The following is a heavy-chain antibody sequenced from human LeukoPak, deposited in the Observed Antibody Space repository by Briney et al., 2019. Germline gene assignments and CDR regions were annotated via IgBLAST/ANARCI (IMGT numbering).Heavy chain of an antibody. CDR3: ARDRVDYYGSGSYFIDY. V-gene: IGHV1-3*01. CDR2: INAGNGNT. CDR1: GYTFTSYA. Sequence: GASVKVSCKASGYTFTSYAMHWVRQAPGQRLEWMGWINAGNGNTKYSQKLQGRVTITRDTSASTAYMELSSLRSEDTAVYYCARDRVDYYGSGSYFIDYWGQGTLVTVSS. D-gene: IGHD3-10*01. J-gene: IGHJ4*02.